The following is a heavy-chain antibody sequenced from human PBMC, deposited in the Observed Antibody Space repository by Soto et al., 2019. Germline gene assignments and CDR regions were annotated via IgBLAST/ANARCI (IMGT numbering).Heavy chain of an antibody. Sequence: ASVKVSCKASGHTFTSHNISWVRQAPGQGLEWMGGIIPIFGTANYAQKFQGRVTITADKSTSTAYMELRSLRSEDTAVYYCARSPGGPFDYWGQGTLVTVSS. CDR3: ARSPGGPFDY. D-gene: IGHD2-8*02. J-gene: IGHJ4*02. CDR1: GHTFTSHN. V-gene: IGHV1-69*06. CDR2: IIPIFGTA.